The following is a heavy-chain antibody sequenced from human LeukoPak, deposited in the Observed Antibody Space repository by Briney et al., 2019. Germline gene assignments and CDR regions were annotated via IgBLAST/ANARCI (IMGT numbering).Heavy chain of an antibody. CDR1: GFTFSIYG. D-gene: IGHD4-23*01. CDR3: ARDHYGGNSVAAFDI. V-gene: IGHV3-30*03. Sequence: GGSLRLSCEASGFTFSIYGMHWVRQAPGKGLEWVTYMSNDESYKSYADSVKGRFTISRDNSKNTVYLQMNSLRPEDTAVYYCARDHYGGNSVAAFDIWGQGTMVTVSS. CDR2: MSNDESYK. J-gene: IGHJ3*02.